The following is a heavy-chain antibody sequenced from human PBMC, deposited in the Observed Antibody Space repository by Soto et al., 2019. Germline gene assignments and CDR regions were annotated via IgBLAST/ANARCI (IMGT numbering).Heavy chain of an antibody. J-gene: IGHJ4*02. Sequence: QVQLQESGPGLVKPSQTLSLTCTVSGGSISSGDYCWSWIRQPPDRGLELIGHIYNGGSTYSNPSITSRVTISIDTSMTQFSLKLSSLSAADTAVYYCARGPSGDTVDYWGQGTLVTVSS. CDR3: ARGPSGDTVDY. CDR1: GGSISSGDYC. CDR2: IYNGGST. D-gene: IGHD3-10*01. V-gene: IGHV4-30-4*01.